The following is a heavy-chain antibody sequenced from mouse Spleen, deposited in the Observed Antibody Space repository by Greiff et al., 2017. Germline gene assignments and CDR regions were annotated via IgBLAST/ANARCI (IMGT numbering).Heavy chain of an antibody. J-gene: IGHJ3*01. Sequence: EVQVVESGGGLVKPGGSLKLSCAASGFTFSSYAMSWVRQTPEKRLEWVASISSGGSTYYPDSVKGRFTISRDNARNILYLQMSSLRSEDTAMYYCARGEFITTVGSFAYWGQGTLVTVSA. CDR3: ARGEFITTVGSFAY. D-gene: IGHD1-1*01. V-gene: IGHV5-6-5*01. CDR1: GFTFSSYA. CDR2: ISSGGST.